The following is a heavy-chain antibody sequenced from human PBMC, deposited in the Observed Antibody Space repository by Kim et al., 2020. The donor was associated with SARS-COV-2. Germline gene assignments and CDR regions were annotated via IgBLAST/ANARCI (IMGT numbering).Heavy chain of an antibody. Sequence: GGSLRLSCAASGFSFSNYAMFWVRQAPGKGLEWVALISYDGTNKDYADSVKGRFTISRDNSKSTLYLQMNSLRVADTAVYFCARKPYTSSWSYYFESWR. CDR3: ARKPYTSSWSYYFES. CDR2: ISYDGTNK. CDR1: GFSFSNYA. D-gene: IGHD6-13*01. J-gene: IGHJ4*01. V-gene: IGHV3-30*04.